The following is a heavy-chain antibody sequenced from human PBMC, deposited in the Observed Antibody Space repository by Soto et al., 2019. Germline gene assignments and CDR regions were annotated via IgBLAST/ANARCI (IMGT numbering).Heavy chain of an antibody. V-gene: IGHV3-30*18. CDR3: AKERRYSFDALDL. J-gene: IGHJ3*01. CDR1: GFTFNFYG. D-gene: IGHD5-18*01. CDR2: ISYDGSEK. Sequence: GGSLRLSYDASGFTFNFYGMHWVRQAPGKGLEWVAVISYDGSEKYYADSVRGRFTISRDNTKNTVWLQMNSLRGEDTAVYYCAKERRYSFDALDLWGQGTLVTVSS.